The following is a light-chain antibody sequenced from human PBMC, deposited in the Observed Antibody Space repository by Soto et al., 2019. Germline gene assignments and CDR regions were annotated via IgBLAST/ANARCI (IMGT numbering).Light chain of an antibody. CDR1: SGDIGTYNY. CDR3: SSYIGKSLGI. Sequence: QSVLTQPASVSGSPGQSITISCTGTSGDIGTYNYASWYQQHPGKAPKLMIYDVSNRPSGVSNRFSGSKSGNTASLTISGLQPEDEADYYCSSYIGKSLGIFGAGTKLTVL. CDR2: DVS. V-gene: IGLV2-14*01. J-gene: IGLJ1*01.